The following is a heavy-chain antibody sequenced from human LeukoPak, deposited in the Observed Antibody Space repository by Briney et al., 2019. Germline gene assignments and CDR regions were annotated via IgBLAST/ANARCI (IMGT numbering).Heavy chain of an antibody. CDR2: ISPYNGNK. V-gene: IGHV1-18*01. D-gene: IGHD5-24*01. CDR1: GYTFTSYG. J-gene: IGHJ4*02. Sequence: VASVKVSCKASGYTFTSYGISWVRQAPGQGLEWMGWISPYNGNKNYAQKLQGRVTMTTDTSTSTAYMELRSLRSDDPAVYYCAREMATIVKQFDYWGQGTLVTVSS. CDR3: AREMATIVKQFDY.